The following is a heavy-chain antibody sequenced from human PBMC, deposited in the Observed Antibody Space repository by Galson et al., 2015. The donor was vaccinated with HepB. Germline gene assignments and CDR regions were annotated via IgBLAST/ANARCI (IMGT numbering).Heavy chain of an antibody. V-gene: IGHV3-53*01. Sequence: SLRLSCAASGFTVSRDYMSWVRQAPGKGLEWVSVIYSGDNTYYADSVKGRFTISRDSSKNTLYLQMSSLRAEDTAVYYCARGYAHSYGRDAFDIWGQGTMVTVSS. CDR2: IYSGDNT. CDR3: ARGYAHSYGRDAFDI. J-gene: IGHJ3*02. D-gene: IGHD5-18*01. CDR1: GFTVSRDY.